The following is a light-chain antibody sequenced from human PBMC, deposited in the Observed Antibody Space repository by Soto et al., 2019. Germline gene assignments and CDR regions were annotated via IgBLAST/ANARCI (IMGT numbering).Light chain of an antibody. V-gene: IGLV3-21*02. CDR3: QVWDSVTDPNYV. Sequence: SYELTQPPSVSVAPGQSARITCGGDNIGRKSVHWYQQKPGQAPVLVVSDDRDRPSGIPERFSGSNSENTATLTISRVEAGDEADYYCQVWDSVTDPNYVFGPGTKVTVL. J-gene: IGLJ1*01. CDR1: NIGRKS. CDR2: DDR.